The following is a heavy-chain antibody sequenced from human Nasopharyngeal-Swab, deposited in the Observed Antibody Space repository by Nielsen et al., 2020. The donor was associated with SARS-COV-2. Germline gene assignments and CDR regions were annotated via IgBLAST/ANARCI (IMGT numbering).Heavy chain of an antibody. J-gene: IGHJ6*02. CDR2: IYYSGST. CDR3: ARAGRVGDAYTGLDV. V-gene: IGHV4-59*12. D-gene: IGHD5-24*01. Sequence: GSLRLSCTVSGGSISSYYWSWIRQPPGKGLEWIGYIYYSGSTNYNPSLKSRVTMSVDTSTNQVSLKLNSLTATDTAVYYCARAGRVGDAYTGLDVWGQGTTVTVSS. CDR1: GGSISSYY.